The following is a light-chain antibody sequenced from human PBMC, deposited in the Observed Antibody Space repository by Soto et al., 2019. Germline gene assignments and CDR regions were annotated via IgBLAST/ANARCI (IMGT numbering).Light chain of an antibody. CDR3: HYGNSPPWT. CDR2: GAS. Sequence: EIVVTRSPGTLSLSPEERATLSCIASQSVSNNYLAWYQQKPGQAPRLFIYGASNRATGIPDRFSGSLSGTDFNLSISSLETEDFAVYYCHYGNSPPWTFGQGTKVDI. CDR1: QSVSNNY. J-gene: IGKJ1*01. V-gene: IGKV3-20*01.